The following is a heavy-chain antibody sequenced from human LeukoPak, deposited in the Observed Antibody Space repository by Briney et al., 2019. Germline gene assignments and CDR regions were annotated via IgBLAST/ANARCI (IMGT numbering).Heavy chain of an antibody. CDR2: INHSGST. V-gene: IGHV4-34*01. Sequence: SETLSLTCAVYGGSFSSYYWSWIRQPPGKGLEWIGEINHSGSTNYNPSLKSRVTISVDTSKNQFSLKLSSVTAADTAVYYCARGFGIVGATTFDYWGQGTLVTVSS. CDR1: GGSFSSYY. D-gene: IGHD1-26*01. CDR3: ARGFGIVGATTFDY. J-gene: IGHJ4*02.